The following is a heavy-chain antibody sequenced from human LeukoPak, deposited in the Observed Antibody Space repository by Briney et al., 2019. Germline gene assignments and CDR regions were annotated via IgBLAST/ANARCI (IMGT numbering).Heavy chain of an antibody. D-gene: IGHD6-19*01. CDR3: ATIKGDWYKCSFNY. Sequence: GGFRRFSSEASGFYFSSYVICWVRAAPGERLGWVSSISTSSAMTYYADSVRGRCTISRDNAKNTLYMQMNSLRAKDTAVYYCATIKGDWYKCSFNYWGQGALFTASS. CDR1: GFYFSSYV. J-gene: IGHJ4*03. CDR2: ISTSSAMT. V-gene: IGHV3-48*01.